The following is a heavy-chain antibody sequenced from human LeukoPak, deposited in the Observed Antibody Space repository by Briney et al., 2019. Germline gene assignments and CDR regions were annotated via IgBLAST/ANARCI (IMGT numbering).Heavy chain of an antibody. Sequence: PGGSLRLSCAASGFTFSTFAMIWVRQPPGKGLEWVSSIFPSGGEIHYADSVRGRFTISRDNAKNSLYLQMNSLRAEDTAVYYCARDPYSGYYGDYYYYYMDVWGKGTTVTISS. CDR3: ARDPYSGYYGDYYYYYMDV. CDR1: GFTFSTFA. CDR2: IFPSGGEI. V-gene: IGHV3-21*01. J-gene: IGHJ6*03. D-gene: IGHD5-12*01.